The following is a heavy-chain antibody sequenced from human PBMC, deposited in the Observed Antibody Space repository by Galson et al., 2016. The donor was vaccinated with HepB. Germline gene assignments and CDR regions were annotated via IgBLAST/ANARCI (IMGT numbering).Heavy chain of an antibody. CDR1: GFTFGDYA. J-gene: IGHJ6*02. CDR3: TKDTRPRMAPRSDSICGMDV. CDR2: ISWNSGSI. D-gene: IGHD4-11*01. Sequence: SLRLSCAASGFTFGDYATHWVRHAPGKGLEWVSGISWNSGSIDYADSVKGRFTISRDNAKNSLYLQMNSLRTEDTALYYCTKDTRPRMAPRSDSICGMDVWGQGTTVTVSS. V-gene: IGHV3-9*01.